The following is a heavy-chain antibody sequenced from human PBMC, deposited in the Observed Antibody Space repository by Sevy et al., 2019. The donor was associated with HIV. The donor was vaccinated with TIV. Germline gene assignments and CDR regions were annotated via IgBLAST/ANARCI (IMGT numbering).Heavy chain of an antibody. CDR1: GFSFRNYG. D-gene: IGHD3-9*01. J-gene: IGHJ4*02. CDR3: AKNIWTGYYVPHGY. CDR2: ISNDGSNK. V-gene: IGHV3-30*02. Sequence: GGSLRLSCAASGFSFRNYGMHWVRQAPGKGLGWVAFISNDGSNKYYADSVKGRFTISRDNSQNTLYLQVNNVRADDTAVFYCAKNIWTGYYVPHGYWGQGTLVTVSS.